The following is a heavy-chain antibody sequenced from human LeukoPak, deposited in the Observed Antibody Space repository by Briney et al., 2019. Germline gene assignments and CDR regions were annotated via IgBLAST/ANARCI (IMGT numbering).Heavy chain of an antibody. J-gene: IGHJ4*02. V-gene: IGHV3-23*01. CDR3: AKEYQHSSDWYEFEDY. Sequence: GGSLRLSCAASGLTFSSYAMSWVRQAPGKGLDWVSAISGSGNSTFYADSVKGRFTISRDNSKNTLYLQMSSLRAEDTAVYYCAKEYQHSSDWYEFEDYWGQGTLVTVSS. CDR1: GLTFSSYA. D-gene: IGHD6-13*01. CDR2: ISGSGNST.